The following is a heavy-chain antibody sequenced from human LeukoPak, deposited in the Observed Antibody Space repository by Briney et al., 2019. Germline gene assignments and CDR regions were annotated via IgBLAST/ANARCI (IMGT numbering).Heavy chain of an antibody. CDR3: ARVRSPRYFDY. CDR1: GFTFNAYV. V-gene: IGHV3-23*01. CDR2: ITAGGRST. J-gene: IGHJ4*02. Sequence: GGSLRLSCAASGFTFNAYVMSWVRQAPGGGLDWVSSITAGGRSTYYADSVKGRFTISRDNAKNSLYLQMNSLRAEDTAVYYCARVRSPRYFDYWGQGTLVTVSS.